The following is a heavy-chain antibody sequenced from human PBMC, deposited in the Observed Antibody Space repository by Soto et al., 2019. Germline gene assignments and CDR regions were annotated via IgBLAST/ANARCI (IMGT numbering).Heavy chain of an antibody. Sequence: EVQLLESGGGLVQPGGSLILSCAASGFSFTTYAMGWVRQAPGKGLEWVSAVSGSGSTTYYADSVKGRFIISRNNAKTTAYLYMNSLRAEDTAVYYCARDPRYYDSGGYYDYWGQGTLVTVSS. CDR3: ARDPRYYDSGGYYDY. CDR2: VSGSGSTT. CDR1: GFSFTTYA. D-gene: IGHD3-22*01. J-gene: IGHJ4*02. V-gene: IGHV3-23*01.